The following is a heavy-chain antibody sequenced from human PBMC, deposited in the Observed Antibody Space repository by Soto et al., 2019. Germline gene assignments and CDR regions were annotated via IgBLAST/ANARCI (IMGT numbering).Heavy chain of an antibody. D-gene: IGHD1-1*01. CDR3: ARGGLEPFDY. CDR1: GFTLGNYW. CDR2: INDYGTTI. J-gene: IGHJ4*02. Sequence: LRLSCAASGFTLGNYWMHWVRQAPGKGLVWVSRINDYGTTINYAESVEGRFIISRDDAKSEVYLQMNNLRAEDSAVYYCARGGLEPFDYWGQGALVTVSS. V-gene: IGHV3-74*01.